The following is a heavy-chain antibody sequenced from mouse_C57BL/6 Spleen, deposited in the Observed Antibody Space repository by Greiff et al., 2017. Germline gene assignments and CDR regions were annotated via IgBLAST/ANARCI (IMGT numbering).Heavy chain of an antibody. Sequence: VQLQQPGAELVKPGASVTLSCKASGYTFTSYWMHWVKQRPGQGLEWIGMIHPNSGSTNYNEKFKSKATLTVDKSSSTCYMQRSSLTSEDSAVYYWAKLGGDFDYWGQGTTLTVSS. D-gene: IGHD4-1*01. CDR1: GYTFTSYW. J-gene: IGHJ2*01. CDR3: AKLGGDFDY. V-gene: IGHV1-64*01. CDR2: IHPNSGST.